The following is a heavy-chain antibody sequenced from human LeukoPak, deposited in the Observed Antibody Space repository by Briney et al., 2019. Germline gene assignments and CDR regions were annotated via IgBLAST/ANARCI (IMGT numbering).Heavy chain of an antibody. CDR2: IYYSGST. CDR3: ARAPRQWLVYFDY. CDR1: GGSISSYY. J-gene: IGHJ4*02. Sequence: PSETLSLTCTVSGGSISSYYWSWIRQPPWKGLEWIGYIYYSGSTNYNPSLKSRVTISVDTSKNQFSLKLSSVTAADTAVYYCARAPRQWLVYFDYWGQGTLVTVSS. D-gene: IGHD6-19*01. V-gene: IGHV4-59*01.